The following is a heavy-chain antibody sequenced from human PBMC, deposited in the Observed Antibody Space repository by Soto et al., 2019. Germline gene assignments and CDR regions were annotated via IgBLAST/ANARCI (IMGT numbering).Heavy chain of an antibody. V-gene: IGHV4-59*01. CDR3: ARESLVVVAATSVYYYYMDV. D-gene: IGHD2-15*01. Sequence: PSETLSLTCTVSGGSISSYYWSWIRQPPGKGLEWIGYIYYSGSTNYNPSLKSRVTISVDTSKNQFSLKLSSVTAADTAVYYCARESLVVVAATSVYYYYMDVWGKGTTVTVSS. CDR1: GGSISSYY. CDR2: IYYSGST. J-gene: IGHJ6*03.